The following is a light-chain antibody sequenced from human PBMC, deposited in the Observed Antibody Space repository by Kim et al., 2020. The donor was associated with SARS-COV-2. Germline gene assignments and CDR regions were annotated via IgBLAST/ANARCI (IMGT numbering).Light chain of an antibody. Sequence: YELTQPPSVSVSPGQTAWITCSGESLSNQYLYWYQHKPGQAPVLVIYKDTERPSGIPERFSGSSSGTLTISGVQAEDEADYYCQSADNSGTYPVFGGGTKVTVL. CDR2: KDT. CDR3: QSADNSGTYPV. V-gene: IGLV3-25*03. CDR1: SLSNQY. J-gene: IGLJ2*01.